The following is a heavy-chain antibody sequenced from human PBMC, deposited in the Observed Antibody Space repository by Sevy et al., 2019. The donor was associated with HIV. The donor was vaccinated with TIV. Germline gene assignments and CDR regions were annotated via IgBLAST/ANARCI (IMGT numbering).Heavy chain of an antibody. J-gene: IGHJ6*02. CDR2: INPKSGAT. V-gene: IGHV1-2*02. Sequence: ASVKVSCKASGYTFTDTGYYVHWVRQAPGQGLEWMGWINPKSGATNYAQKFQGRVTMTRDTSVSTANMELSRPSSDDTAVYYCARSNYDFWTGPVDYDYGMDVWGQGTTVTVSS. D-gene: IGHD3-3*01. CDR3: ARSNYDFWTGPVDYDYGMDV. CDR1: GYTFTDTGYY.